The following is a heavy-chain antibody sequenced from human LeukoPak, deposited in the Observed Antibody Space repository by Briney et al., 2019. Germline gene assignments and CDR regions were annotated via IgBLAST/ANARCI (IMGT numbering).Heavy chain of an antibody. J-gene: IGHJ5*02. V-gene: IGHV4-34*01. CDR1: GGSFSGYY. Sequence: SETLSLTCAVYGGSFSGYYWSWIRQPPGKGLEWIGEINHSGSTNYNPSLKSRVTISVDTSKNQFSLKLSSVTAADTAVYYCARGGFWSGYYTGRDYNWFDPWGQGTLVTVPS. D-gene: IGHD3-3*01. CDR3: ARGGFWSGYYTGRDYNWFDP. CDR2: INHSGST.